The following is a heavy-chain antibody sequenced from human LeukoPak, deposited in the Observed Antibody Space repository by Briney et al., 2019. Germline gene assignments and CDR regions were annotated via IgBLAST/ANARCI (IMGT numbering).Heavy chain of an antibody. CDR3: AKLKSHSLGAFDI. J-gene: IGHJ3*02. Sequence: GGSLRLSCAASGFTFSSYAMSWVRQAPGKGLGWVSAISGSGGSTYYADSVKGRFTISRDNSKNTLYLQMNSLRAEDTAVYYCAKLKSHSLGAFDIWGQGTMVTVSS. V-gene: IGHV3-23*01. CDR2: ISGSGGST. CDR1: GFTFSSYA.